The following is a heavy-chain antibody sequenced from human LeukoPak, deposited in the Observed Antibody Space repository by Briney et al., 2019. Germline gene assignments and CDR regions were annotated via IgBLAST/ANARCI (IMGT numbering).Heavy chain of an antibody. CDR1: GYTFTTYY. CDR3: ALYSSTWY. Sequence: ASVKVSCKASGYTFTTYYIHWVRQAPGQGLEWMGIINPTGGSTTYAQKYQGRVTMTRDTSTSTVFMEVNSLRSEDTAVYYCALYSSTWYWGQGTLVTVSS. CDR2: INPTGGST. V-gene: IGHV1-46*01. D-gene: IGHD6-13*01. J-gene: IGHJ4*02.